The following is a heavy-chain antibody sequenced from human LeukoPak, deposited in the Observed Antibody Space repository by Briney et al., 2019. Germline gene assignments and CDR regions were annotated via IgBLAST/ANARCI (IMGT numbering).Heavy chain of an antibody. Sequence: GGSLRLSCAAPGFTFSSYGIHWVRQAPGKGLEWVAVMWSDGSNKFYADSVKGRFTVSRDNSKNTVYLQMNSLRAEDTAVYYCARDFDTSGHYLFDYWGQGTLITVSS. CDR2: MWSDGSNK. CDR3: ARDFDTSGHYLFDY. CDR1: GFTFSSYG. V-gene: IGHV3-33*08. J-gene: IGHJ4*02. D-gene: IGHD3-22*01.